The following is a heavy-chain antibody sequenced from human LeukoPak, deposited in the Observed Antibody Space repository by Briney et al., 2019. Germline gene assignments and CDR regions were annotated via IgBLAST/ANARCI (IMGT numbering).Heavy chain of an antibody. CDR2: VYSSGSL. V-gene: IGHV4-39*07. CDR1: GGSISIRNYY. CDR3: ARSDGYGLVGI. Sequence: SETLSLTCTVSGGSISIRNYYWAWIRQPPGRQLEWIGSVYSSGSLYYNPSLKSRVTISVDTSKNQFSLKLSSVTAADTAVYYCARSDGYGLVGIWGQGTMVTVSS. D-gene: IGHD5-18*01. J-gene: IGHJ3*02.